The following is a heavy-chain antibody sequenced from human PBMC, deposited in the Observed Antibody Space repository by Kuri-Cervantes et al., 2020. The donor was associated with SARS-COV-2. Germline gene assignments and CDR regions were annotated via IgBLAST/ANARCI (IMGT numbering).Heavy chain of an antibody. CDR1: GFTFSSYA. D-gene: IGHD3-9*01. V-gene: IGHV3-30-3*01. J-gene: IGHJ6*02. CDR2: ISYDGSNK. Sequence: GGSLRLSCAASGFTFSSYAMHWVRQAPGKGLEWVVVISYDGSNKYYADSVKGRFTISRDNSKNTLYLQMNSLRAEDTAVYYCARDLGILTGYYSHYYYYYGMDVWGQGTTVTVSS. CDR3: ARDLGILTGYYSHYYYYYGMDV.